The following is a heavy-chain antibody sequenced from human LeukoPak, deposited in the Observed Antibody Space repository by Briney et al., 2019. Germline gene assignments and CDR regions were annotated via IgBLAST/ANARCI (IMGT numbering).Heavy chain of an antibody. J-gene: IGHJ4*02. D-gene: IGHD4/OR15-4a*01. CDR2: IWYDGSKK. Sequence: PGTSLRLSCAASGFTFRDYGMHWVRQAPGKGLEWVAVIWYDGSKKYYADSVKGRFTISRDNSKNTLYLQMNSLRAEDTAVYYCTRRDGDNDRGFDYWGQGTLVTVTS. V-gene: IGHV3-33*01. CDR1: GFTFRDYG. CDR3: TRRDGDNDRGFDY.